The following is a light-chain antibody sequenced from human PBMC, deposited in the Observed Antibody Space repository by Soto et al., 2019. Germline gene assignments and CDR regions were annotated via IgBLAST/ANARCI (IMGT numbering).Light chain of an antibody. J-gene: IGKJ1*01. Sequence: EIVMTQSPATLSVSLGERATLSCRASQSVSNNLAWYQQKPGQAPRLLIYGASTRATGIPARFSGSGSGTEFTLTISSLQSEAFAVYYCQQYNNWPPTFGQGTKVEIK. V-gene: IGKV3-15*01. CDR1: QSVSNN. CDR3: QQYNNWPPT. CDR2: GAS.